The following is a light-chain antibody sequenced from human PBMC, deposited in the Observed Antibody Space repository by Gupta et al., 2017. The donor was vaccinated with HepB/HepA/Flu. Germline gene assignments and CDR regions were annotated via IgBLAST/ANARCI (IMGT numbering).Light chain of an antibody. V-gene: IGLV1-40*01. CDR3: QSYDSSLSALYV. Sequence: QYGLPPPLSVPGAPGCMVTISCPGTCPTIGAGSDVDWYQQLPGTAPKLLIYGNTNSPSGVPDRFSGSKSGTSASLAITGLQAEDEADYYCQSYDSSLSALYVFGTGTKVTVL. J-gene: IGLJ1*01. CDR1: CPTIGAGSD. CDR2: GNT.